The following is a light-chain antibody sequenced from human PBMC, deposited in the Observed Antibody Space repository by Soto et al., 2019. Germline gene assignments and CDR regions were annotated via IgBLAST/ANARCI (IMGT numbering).Light chain of an antibody. Sequence: QSVLTQSPSASASLGASVKLTCTLSSGHSSYAIAWHQQQPEKGPRYLMKLNSDGSHSKGDGIPDRFSGSSSGAERYLTISSLQSEDEADYYCQTWGTVFGGGTKPTVL. J-gene: IGLJ2*01. CDR1: SGHSSYA. CDR2: LNSDGSH. CDR3: QTWGTV. V-gene: IGLV4-69*01.